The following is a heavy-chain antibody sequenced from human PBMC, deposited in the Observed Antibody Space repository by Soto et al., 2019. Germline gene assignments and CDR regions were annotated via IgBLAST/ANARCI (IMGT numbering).Heavy chain of an antibody. V-gene: IGHV3-30*04. CDR2: IAYDGRNK. CDR3: ARELKRGFDY. J-gene: IGHJ4*02. CDR1: GFTFSSYA. Sequence: QVQLVESGGGVVQPGRSLRLSCAASGFTFSSYAMHWVRHAPGKGLEWVAVIAYDGRNKYYADSVKGRFTISRDSSKNTRYLQMNSLRIDDTAFDYSARELKRGFDYWGQGTLGTVTA.